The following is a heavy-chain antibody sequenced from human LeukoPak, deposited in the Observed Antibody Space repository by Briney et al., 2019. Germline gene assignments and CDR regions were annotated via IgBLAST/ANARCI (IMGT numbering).Heavy chain of an antibody. J-gene: IGHJ4*02. V-gene: IGHV1-18*01. CDR1: GGTFSSYA. CDR3: ARVGKQWLARPYYFDY. CDR2: ISAYNGNT. D-gene: IGHD6-19*01. Sequence: ASVKVSCKASGGTFSSYAISWVRQAPGQGLEWMGWISAYNGNTNYAQKLQGRVTMTTDTSTSTAYMELRSLRSDDTAVYYCARVGKQWLARPYYFDYWGQGTLVTVSS.